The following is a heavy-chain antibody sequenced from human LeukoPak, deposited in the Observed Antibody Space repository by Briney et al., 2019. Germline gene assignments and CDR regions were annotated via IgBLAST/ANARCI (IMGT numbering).Heavy chain of an antibody. Sequence: GSLRLSCAASGFSFSTYEFHWVRHAPGKGLEWVSYISASGQTIYYAGSVRGRFTISRDNAKNSLYLQMNSLGAEDTAVYHCARDRDVDYGNDGFDIWGQGTTVTVSS. V-gene: IGHV3-48*03. CDR3: ARDRDVDYGNDGFDI. CDR2: ISASGQTI. CDR1: GFSFSTYE. J-gene: IGHJ3*02. D-gene: IGHD4/OR15-4a*01.